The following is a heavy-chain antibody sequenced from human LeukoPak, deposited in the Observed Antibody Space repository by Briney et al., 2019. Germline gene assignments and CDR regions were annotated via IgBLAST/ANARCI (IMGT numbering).Heavy chain of an antibody. CDR3: GYSSGYDDPAPWVFYY. V-gene: IGHV4-39*01. CDR1: SGSISSRSYY. D-gene: IGHD6-19*01. CDR2: IYYSGST. Sequence: PSETLSLTCTVSSGSISSRSYYWGLIRQPPGKGLEWFGCIYYSGSTYYNPSLKSRVTISVDTSKNQFSLKLSSVTAADTAVYYCGYSSGYDDPAPWVFYYWGQGTLVTVSS. J-gene: IGHJ4*02.